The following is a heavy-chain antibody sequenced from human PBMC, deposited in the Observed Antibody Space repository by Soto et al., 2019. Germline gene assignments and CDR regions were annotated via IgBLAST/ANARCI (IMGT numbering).Heavy chain of an antibody. D-gene: IGHD2-21*02. Sequence: SLRLSCAASGFTFSSYAMHWVRQAPGKGLEYVSVISSNGGSTYYANSVKGRFTISRDNSKNTLYLQMGSLRAEDMAVYYCARNYGGNSYAFDIWGQGTMVTVSS. CDR1: GFTFSSYA. CDR2: ISSNGGST. CDR3: ARNYGGNSYAFDI. J-gene: IGHJ3*02. V-gene: IGHV3-64*01.